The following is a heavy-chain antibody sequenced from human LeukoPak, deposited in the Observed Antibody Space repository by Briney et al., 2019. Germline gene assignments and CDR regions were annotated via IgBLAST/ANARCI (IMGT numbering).Heavy chain of an antibody. CDR3: ASASSHRIAAGGDY. D-gene: IGHD6-13*01. Sequence: GGSLRLSCAASGFTFSNYWMHWVRQAPGKGLVWVSRINSDGSSRNYADSVKGRFTISRDDAKNTVYLQMNSLRAEDTAVYYCASASSHRIAAGGDYWGQGTLVTVSS. J-gene: IGHJ4*02. V-gene: IGHV3-74*01. CDR1: GFTFSNYW. CDR2: INSDGSSR.